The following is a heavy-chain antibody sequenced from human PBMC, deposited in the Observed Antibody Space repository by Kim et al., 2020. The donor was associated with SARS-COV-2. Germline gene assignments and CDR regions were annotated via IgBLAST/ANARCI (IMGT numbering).Heavy chain of an antibody. CDR3: ARHSGPFLIGGTYNWFDP. CDR2: IYPGDSDT. V-gene: IGHV5-51*01. CDR1: GYSFTSYW. Sequence: GESLKISCQGSGYSFTSYWIGWVRQMPGKGLEWMGIIYPGDSDTRYSPSFQGQVTISADKSISTAYLQWSSLKASDTAMYYCARHSGPFLIGGTYNWFDPWGQGTLVTVSS. D-gene: IGHD3-22*01. J-gene: IGHJ5*02.